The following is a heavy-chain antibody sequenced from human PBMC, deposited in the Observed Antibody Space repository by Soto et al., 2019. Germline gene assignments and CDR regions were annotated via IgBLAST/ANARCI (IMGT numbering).Heavy chain of an antibody. Sequence: QLQLQESGPGLVKPSETLSLTCTVSGGSISSSSYYWGWIRQPPGKGLEWIGSIYYRGSTYYIPSLKSRVTISLDTSKNQFSLKLSSVTAADTAVYYCARLDDLAAAGIGYWGQGTLVTVSS. CDR1: GGSISSSSYY. V-gene: IGHV4-39*01. CDR3: ARLDDLAAAGIGY. CDR2: IYYRGST. D-gene: IGHD6-13*01. J-gene: IGHJ4*02.